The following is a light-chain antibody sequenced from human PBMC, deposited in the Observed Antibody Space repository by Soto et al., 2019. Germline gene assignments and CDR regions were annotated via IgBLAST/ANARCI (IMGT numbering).Light chain of an antibody. J-gene: IGKJ1*01. CDR1: QSISSW. Sequence: DIQMTQSPSTLSASVGDRVTITCRASQSISSWLAWYQQKPGKAPKVLIYKASSLESGVPSRFSGSGSGTEFTLTISSLQPVDFATYYCQQYNTYPRTFGQGPKVEIK. V-gene: IGKV1-5*03. CDR2: KAS. CDR3: QQYNTYPRT.